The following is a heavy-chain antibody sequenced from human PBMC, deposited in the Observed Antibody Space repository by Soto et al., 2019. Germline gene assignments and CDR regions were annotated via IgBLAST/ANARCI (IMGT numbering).Heavy chain of an antibody. J-gene: IGHJ4*02. V-gene: IGHV3-21*06. CDR2: IDSSSSFI. CDR1: GFTFSSHA. Sequence: PGGSLILSCAASGFTFSSHAMNWVRQEPGKGLEWISSIDSSSSFIYYADSVKGRFTISRDNAKNSVFLHMSSLRADDTAVYYCARDPLWFGEIGYFDYWGQGALVTVSS. CDR3: ARDPLWFGEIGYFDY. D-gene: IGHD3-10*01.